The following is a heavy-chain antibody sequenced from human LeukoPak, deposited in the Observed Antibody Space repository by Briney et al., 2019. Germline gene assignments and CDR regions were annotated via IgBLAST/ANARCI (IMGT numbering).Heavy chain of an antibody. V-gene: IGHV3-33*06. J-gene: IGHJ4*02. Sequence: HPGGSLRLSCAASGFTFSSYGMHWVRQAPGKGLEWVAVAWDDGSSQNYADSVKGRFTISRDNSKNLVFLQMNSLRAEDTAVYYCAKDQWNPDFWGQGTLVSVSS. CDR1: GFTFSSYG. CDR2: AWDDGSSQ. D-gene: IGHD6-19*01. CDR3: AKDQWNPDF.